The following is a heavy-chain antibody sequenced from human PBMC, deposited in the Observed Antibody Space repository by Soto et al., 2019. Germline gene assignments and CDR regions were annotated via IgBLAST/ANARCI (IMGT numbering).Heavy chain of an antibody. CDR3: ASKTGSGSYYNA. D-gene: IGHD3-10*01. CDR1: GGSISSSSYY. V-gene: IGHV4-30-4*08. CDR2: IYYSGST. J-gene: IGHJ5*02. Sequence: SETLSLTCTVSGGSISSSSYYWGWIRQPPGKGLEWIGYIYYSGSTYYNPSLKSRVTISVDTSKNQFSLKLSSVTAADTAVYYCASKTGSGSYYNAWGQGTLVTVSS.